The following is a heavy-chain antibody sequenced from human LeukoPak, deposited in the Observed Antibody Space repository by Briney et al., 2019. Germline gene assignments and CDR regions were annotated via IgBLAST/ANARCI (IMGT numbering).Heavy chain of an antibody. CDR2: ISAYNGNT. Sequence: ASVKVSCKASGYTFTSYGISWVRQAPGQGLEWMGWISAYNGNTNYAQKLQGRVTMTTDTSTSTAYMELRSLRSDDTAVYYCARDVANYEYYDILTGPIGRAFDIWGQGTMVTVSS. D-gene: IGHD3-9*01. J-gene: IGHJ3*02. V-gene: IGHV1-18*01. CDR1: GYTFTSYG. CDR3: ARDVANYEYYDILTGPIGRAFDI.